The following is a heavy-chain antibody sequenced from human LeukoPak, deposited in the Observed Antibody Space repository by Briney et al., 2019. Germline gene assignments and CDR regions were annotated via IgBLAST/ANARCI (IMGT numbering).Heavy chain of an antibody. D-gene: IGHD3-16*01. Sequence: PVASVKVSCKASGYTFAKFYIHWVRQAPGQGLEWMGIINPSGGTTSYAQKFQGRVSMTRDTSTSTVYMELSSLRSEDTAVYYCARDNRGERTPGWGYGGFDIWGQGTMVSVSS. CDR3: ARDNRGERTPGWGYGGFDI. CDR2: INPSGGTT. CDR1: GYTFAKFY. J-gene: IGHJ3*02. V-gene: IGHV1-46*01.